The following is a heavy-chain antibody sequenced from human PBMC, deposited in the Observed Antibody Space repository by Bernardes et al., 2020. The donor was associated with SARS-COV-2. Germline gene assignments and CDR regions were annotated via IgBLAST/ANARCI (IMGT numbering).Heavy chain of an antibody. CDR1: GFTFSSYS. Sequence: GGSLRLSCAASGFTFSSYSMNWVRQAPGKGLEWVSYISSSSSTIYYADSVKGRFTISRDNAKNSLYLQMNSLRAEDTAVYYCARTNPDSSSWYFRSMDVWGQGTTVTVSS. CDR2: ISSSSSTI. CDR3: ARTNPDSSSWYFRSMDV. D-gene: IGHD6-13*01. V-gene: IGHV3-48*01. J-gene: IGHJ6*02.